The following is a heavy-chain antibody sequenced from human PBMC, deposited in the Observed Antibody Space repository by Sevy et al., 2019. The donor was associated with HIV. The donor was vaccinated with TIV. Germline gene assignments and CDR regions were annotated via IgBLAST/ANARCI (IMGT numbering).Heavy chain of an antibody. D-gene: IGHD2-2*01. Sequence: GGSLRLSCAASGFTFSSYGMHWVRQAPGKGLEWVAVIWYGGSNKYYTDSVKGRFTISRDNSKNTLYLQMNSLRAEDTAVYYCAKDPVPAAMYNWFDPWGQGTLVTVSS. V-gene: IGHV3-30*02. J-gene: IGHJ5*02. CDR3: AKDPVPAAMYNWFDP. CDR1: GFTFSSYG. CDR2: IWYGGSNK.